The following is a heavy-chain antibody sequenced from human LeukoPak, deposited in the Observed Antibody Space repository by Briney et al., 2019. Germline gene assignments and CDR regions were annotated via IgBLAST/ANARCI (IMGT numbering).Heavy chain of an antibody. D-gene: IGHD3-10*01. CDR1: GFTFSNYA. V-gene: IGHV3-23*01. J-gene: IGHJ4*02. CDR3: AKHLWRDLLWFWEGYYFGY. CDR2: ISGSDTNT. Sequence: GGSLRLSCAASGFTFSNYAMSWVRQAPGKGLEWVSVISGSDTNTYYADSVKGRFTISRDNSRNTLYLHMNNLRAEDTALYYCAKHLWRDLLWFWEGYYFGYWGQGTLVTVSS.